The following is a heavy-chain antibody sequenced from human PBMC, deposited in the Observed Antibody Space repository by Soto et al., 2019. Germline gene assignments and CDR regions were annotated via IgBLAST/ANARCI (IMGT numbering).Heavy chain of an antibody. J-gene: IGHJ4*02. CDR2: FDPEDGET. V-gene: IGHV1-24*01. Sequence: GXSVKVSCTVSGYPLTELSMHWVRQAPGKGLEWMGGFDPEDGETIYAQKFQGRVTMTEDTSTDTAYMELSSLRSEDTAVYYCATVTPYGPLRDYWGQGTLVTVSS. CDR1: GYPLTELS. CDR3: ATVTPYGPLRDY. D-gene: IGHD4-17*01.